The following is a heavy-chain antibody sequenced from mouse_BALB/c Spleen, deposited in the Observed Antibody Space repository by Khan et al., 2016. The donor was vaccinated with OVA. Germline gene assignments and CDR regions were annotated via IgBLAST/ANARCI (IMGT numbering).Heavy chain of an antibody. D-gene: IGHD2-2*01. CDR2: IDPFSGDT. J-gene: IGHJ3*01. V-gene: IGHV1S135*01. CDR3: TRHGYVTWFTY. Sequence: EVQLQQSGPELMKPGTSVKISCKASGYSFTTYYIHWVMQSHGKSLEWIGYIDPFSGDTTFNQKFKGKATLTVDKSSSTAYIHLSNLTSEDSAIYYCTRHGYVTWFTYWGQGTLVTVSA. CDR1: GYSFTTYY.